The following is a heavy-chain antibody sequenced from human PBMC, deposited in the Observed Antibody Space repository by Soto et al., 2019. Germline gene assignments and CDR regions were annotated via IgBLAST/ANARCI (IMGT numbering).Heavy chain of an antibody. Sequence: VGSLRLSCAASGFTFSDYYMSWIRQAPGKGLEWVSYISSSSSYTNYADSVKGRFTISRDNAKNSLYLQMNSLRAEDTAVYYCASFYSSSWYGWFDPWGQGTLVTVSS. V-gene: IGHV3-11*06. CDR3: ASFYSSSWYGWFDP. D-gene: IGHD6-13*01. J-gene: IGHJ5*02. CDR2: ISSSSSYT. CDR1: GFTFSDYY.